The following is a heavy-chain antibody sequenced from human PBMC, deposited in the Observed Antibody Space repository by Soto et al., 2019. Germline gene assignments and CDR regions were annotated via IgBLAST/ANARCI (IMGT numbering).Heavy chain of an antibody. Sequence: QVQLVQSGAEVKKPGSSVRVSCQTSGGTLKGFTISWVRQAPGQGLEWMGGIVPIFRTPYYAQRFQGRVTMTWDESTNTAYLDLNSLRSDDTAVYYCASPPWDRGGFHAFNIWGQGTMVTVSS. CDR2: IVPIFRTP. J-gene: IGHJ3*02. CDR3: ASPPWDRGGFHAFNI. CDR1: GGTLKGFT. V-gene: IGHV1-69*01. D-gene: IGHD3-22*01.